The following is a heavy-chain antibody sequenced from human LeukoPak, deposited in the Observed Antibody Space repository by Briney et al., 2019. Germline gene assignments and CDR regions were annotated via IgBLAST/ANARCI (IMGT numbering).Heavy chain of an antibody. CDR2: LYNDGST. Sequence: PGGSLRLSCEASGFTVSSNYMSWVRQAPGKGLDWVSILYNDGSTYYADSVKGRFTISRDNSKNTLYLQMNSLKAEDTAVYYCARGYHYGMDVWGQGTTVTVSS. J-gene: IGHJ6*02. CDR1: GFTVSSNY. V-gene: IGHV3-53*01. CDR3: ARGYHYGMDV.